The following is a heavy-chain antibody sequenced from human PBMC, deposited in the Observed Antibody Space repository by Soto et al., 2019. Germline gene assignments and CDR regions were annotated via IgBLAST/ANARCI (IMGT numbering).Heavy chain of an antibody. J-gene: IGHJ4*02. V-gene: IGHV3-74*01. CDR2: IKRDASTT. D-gene: IGHD4-17*01. Sequence: EVQLVESGGGLVQPGGSLRLSCAASGFTFSSYWMHWVRQAPGKGLVWVSRIKRDASTTDYADSVKGRFTISRDNGKDTLYLQMNSLRAEDTAVYYCARHLNGVGYWGQGTLVTVSS. CDR1: GFTFSSYW. CDR3: ARHLNGVGY.